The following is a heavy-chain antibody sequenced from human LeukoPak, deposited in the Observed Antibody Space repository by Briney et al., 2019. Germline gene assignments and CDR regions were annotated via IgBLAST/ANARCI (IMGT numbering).Heavy chain of an antibody. CDR3: AKGVAGTAMARGIDY. CDR2: IIGSGGST. Sequence: QSGGSLRLSCAASGFTFSSYAISWVRQAPGKGLEWVSAIIGSGGSTYYADSVKGRFPLSRAKAKTPPSLQMTSLRAEDTAVYSCAKGVAGTAMARGIDYWGQGTLVTLPS. J-gene: IGHJ4*02. CDR1: GFTFSSYA. V-gene: IGHV3-23*01. D-gene: IGHD5-18*01.